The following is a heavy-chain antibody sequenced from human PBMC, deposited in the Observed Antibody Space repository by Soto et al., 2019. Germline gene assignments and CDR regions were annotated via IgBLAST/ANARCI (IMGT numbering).Heavy chain of an antibody. CDR2: MNPNSGNT. CDR1: GYTFTGSD. CDR3: AREGLLFLEWSASATYDVMDV. V-gene: IGHV1-8*01. J-gene: IGHJ6*02. Sequence: ASVMGSCKASGYTFTGSDINWVLQATGQGLKWMGWMNPNSGNTGYAQKFQGRVTMTRNTSISTAYMELSSLRSEDTAVYYCAREGLLFLEWSASATYDVMDVCGQGTTVIVSS. D-gene: IGHD3-3*01.